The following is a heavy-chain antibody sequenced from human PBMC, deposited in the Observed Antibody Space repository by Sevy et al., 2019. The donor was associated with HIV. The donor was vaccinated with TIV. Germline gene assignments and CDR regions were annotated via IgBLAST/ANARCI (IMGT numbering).Heavy chain of an antibody. Sequence: GGSLRLSCAASGFTFSSYEMNWVRQAPGKGLEWVSYISSSGSTIYYATSVKGRFTISRDNAKNSLYLQMNSLRAEDTAVYYCARGEDYYGSGSYSNWFDPWGQGTLVTVSS. D-gene: IGHD3-10*01. J-gene: IGHJ5*02. CDR3: ARGEDYYGSGSYSNWFDP. CDR1: GFTFSSYE. CDR2: ISSSGSTI. V-gene: IGHV3-48*03.